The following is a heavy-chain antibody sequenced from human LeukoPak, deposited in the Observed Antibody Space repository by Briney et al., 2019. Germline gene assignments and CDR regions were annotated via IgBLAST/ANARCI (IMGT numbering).Heavy chain of an antibody. CDR2: MNPNSGNT. V-gene: IGHV1-8*03. Sequence: ASVKVSCKASGYTFTSYDINWVRQATGQGLEWMGWMNPNSGNTGYAQKFQGRVTITRNTSISTAYMELSSLRSEDTAVYYRARGSKARKTNVYYFDYWGQGTLVTVSS. J-gene: IGHJ4*02. D-gene: IGHD1-14*01. CDR1: GYTFTSYD. CDR3: ARGSKARKTNVYYFDY.